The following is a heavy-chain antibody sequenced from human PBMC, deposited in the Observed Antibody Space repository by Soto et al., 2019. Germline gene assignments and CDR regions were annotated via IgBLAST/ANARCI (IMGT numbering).Heavy chain of an antibody. J-gene: IGHJ4*02. CDR3: AKDLRYGDYAGGFDY. V-gene: IGHV3-30*18. D-gene: IGHD4-17*01. CDR1: GFTFSSYG. CDR2: ISYDGSNK. Sequence: GGSLRLSCAASGFTFSSYGMHWVRQAPGKGLEWVAVISYDGSNKYYADSVKGRFTISRDNSKNTLYLQMNSLRAEDTAVYYCAKDLRYGDYAGGFDYWGQGTLVTVSS.